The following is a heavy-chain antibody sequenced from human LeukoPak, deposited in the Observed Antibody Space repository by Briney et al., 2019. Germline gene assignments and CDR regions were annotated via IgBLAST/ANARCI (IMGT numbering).Heavy chain of an antibody. CDR1: GFTFSSYE. Sequence: GGSLRLSCVASGFTFSSYEMNWVRQAPGKGLEWVSYISRSGSTRYYADSVKGRFTISRDDAKNSLYLQMNSLRAEDTAVYYCARGWYYFDYWGQGTLVTVSS. J-gene: IGHJ4*02. V-gene: IGHV3-48*03. CDR3: ARGWYYFDY. CDR2: ISRSGSTR. D-gene: IGHD2-8*01.